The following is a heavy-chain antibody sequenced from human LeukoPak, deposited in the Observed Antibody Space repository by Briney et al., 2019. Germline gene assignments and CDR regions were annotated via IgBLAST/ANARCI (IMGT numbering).Heavy chain of an antibody. CDR2: ISDTGGRT. D-gene: IGHD3-3*01. V-gene: IGHV3-23*01. Sequence: GGSLRHSCRASGFSFRDSAVSWVRHSPGQGLKWVSSISDTGGRTYYADSVKGRFTITRDNSRKTVDLQMTSLSAGDTATYYCAKGGQDFDWRFAIWGQGMLVIVSS. CDR3: AKGGQDFDWRFAI. CDR1: GFSFRDSA. J-gene: IGHJ5*02.